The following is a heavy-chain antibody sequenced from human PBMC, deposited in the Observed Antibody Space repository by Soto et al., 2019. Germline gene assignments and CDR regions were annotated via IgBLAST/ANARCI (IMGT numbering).Heavy chain of an antibody. Sequence: GGSLRLSYAASGFTFSSYWMSLLRQAPEKGLEWVANIKQDGSEKYYVDSVKGRFTISRDNAKNSLYLQMNSLRAEDTAVYYCARESEESSWGQGTLVTVSS. D-gene: IGHD6-13*01. J-gene: IGHJ4*02. V-gene: IGHV3-7*01. CDR3: ARESEESS. CDR1: GFTFSSYW. CDR2: IKQDGSEK.